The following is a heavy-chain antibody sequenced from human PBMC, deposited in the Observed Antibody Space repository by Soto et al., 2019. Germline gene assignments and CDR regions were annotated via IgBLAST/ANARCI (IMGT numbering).Heavy chain of an antibody. CDR1: GYTFTSYG. CDR3: ARRYYDSSGYYNYYYGMDV. D-gene: IGHD3-22*01. J-gene: IGHJ6*02. CDR2: ISAYNGNT. Sequence: GASVKVSCKASGYTFTSYGISWVRQAPGQGLEWMGWISAYNGNTNYAQKLQGRVTMTTDTSTSTAYMELRSLRSDDTAVYYCARRYYDSSGYYNYYYGMDVWGQGTTVTVSS. V-gene: IGHV1-18*01.